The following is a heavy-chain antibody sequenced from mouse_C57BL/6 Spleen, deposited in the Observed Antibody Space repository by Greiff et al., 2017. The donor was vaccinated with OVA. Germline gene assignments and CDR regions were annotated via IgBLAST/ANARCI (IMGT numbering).Heavy chain of an antibody. Sequence: QVQLKQPGAELVKPGASVKMSCKASGYTFTSYWITWVKQRPGQGLEWIGDIYPGSGSTNYNEKFKSKATLTVDTSSSTAYMQLSSLTSEDSAVYYCARERGDYSNYDYWGQGTTLTVSS. CDR1: GYTFTSYW. V-gene: IGHV1-55*01. CDR3: ARERGDYSNYDY. D-gene: IGHD2-5*01. J-gene: IGHJ2*01. CDR2: IYPGSGST.